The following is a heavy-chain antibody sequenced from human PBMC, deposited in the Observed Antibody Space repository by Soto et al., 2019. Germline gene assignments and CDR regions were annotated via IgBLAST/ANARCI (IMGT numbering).Heavy chain of an antibody. CDR1: EFIFSSHS. CDR2: ISSSGTNI. Sequence: EVQLVESGGGLVQRGGSLRLSCTPSEFIFSSHSMNWVRQAPGKGLEWVSYISSSGTNIYYADSVKGRFTISRDNAKNSLYLQMNSLRDEDTAVYYCARPLGYCSGGNCYFGGFDPWGQGTLVTVSS. CDR3: ARPLGYCSGGNCYFGGFDP. V-gene: IGHV3-48*02. D-gene: IGHD2-15*01. J-gene: IGHJ5*02.